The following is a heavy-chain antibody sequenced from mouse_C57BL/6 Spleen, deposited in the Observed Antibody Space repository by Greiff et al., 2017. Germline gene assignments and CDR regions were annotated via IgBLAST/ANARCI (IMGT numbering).Heavy chain of an antibody. Sequence: EVQLQQSGPGLAKPSQTLSLTCSVTGYSITSAYWNWIRKFPGNKLEYMGYISYSGSTYYNPSLKSRISITRDTSKNQYYLQLNSVTTEDTATYYCARARVVAPYAMDYWGQGTSVTVSS. CDR2: ISYSGST. CDR1: GYSITSAY. D-gene: IGHD1-1*01. V-gene: IGHV3-8*01. J-gene: IGHJ4*01. CDR3: ARARVVAPYAMDY.